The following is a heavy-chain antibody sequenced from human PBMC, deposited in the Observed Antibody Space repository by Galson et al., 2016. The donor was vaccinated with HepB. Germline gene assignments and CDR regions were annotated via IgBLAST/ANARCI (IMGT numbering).Heavy chain of an antibody. CDR3: ASPRSQYCSGGSCYYFDY. V-gene: IGHV3-11*01. CDR1: GFTFTDYY. CDR2: ISSRGDTK. Sequence: SLRLSCAASGFTFTDYYMSWIRQAPGKGLEWVSYISSRGDTKYYADSVKGRFTISRDNAKNSLYLQMNSLRPEDTAVYYCASPRSQYCSGGSCYYFDYWGQGSLVTVSS. D-gene: IGHD2-15*01. J-gene: IGHJ4*02.